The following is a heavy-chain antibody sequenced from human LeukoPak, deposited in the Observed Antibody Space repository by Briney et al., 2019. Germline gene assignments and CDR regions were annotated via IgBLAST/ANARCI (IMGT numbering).Heavy chain of an antibody. CDR1: GYTFTGYY. Sequence: ASVKVSCKASGYTFTGYYMHWVRQAPGQGLAWMGCINPNTSGTSYAQKFEGRVTMTSDTSISTAYMDLSRLRSDDTAVYYCARGPRGYNYGYYYYYYMDVWGKGTTVTVSS. D-gene: IGHD5-18*01. CDR3: ARGPRGYNYGYYYYYYMDV. CDR2: INPNTSGT. J-gene: IGHJ6*03. V-gene: IGHV1-2*02.